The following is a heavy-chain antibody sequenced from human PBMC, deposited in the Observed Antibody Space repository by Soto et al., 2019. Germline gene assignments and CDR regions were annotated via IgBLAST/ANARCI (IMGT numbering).Heavy chain of an antibody. D-gene: IGHD3-3*01. CDR2: IYSSGSN. V-gene: IGHV4-4*07. Sequence: SETLSLTCTVSGDSISSTYWSWVRQPAGRGLEWIGRIYSSGSNNYNPSLESRVTMSVDTSKNQFSLTLRSVTAADTAVYFCARGYESGYTFGHDLWGQGTLVTVS. CDR3: ARGYESGYTFGHDL. J-gene: IGHJ5*02. CDR1: GDSISSTY.